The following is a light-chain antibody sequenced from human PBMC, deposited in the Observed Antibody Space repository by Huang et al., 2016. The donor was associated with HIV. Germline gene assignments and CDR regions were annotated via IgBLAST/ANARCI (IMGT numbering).Light chain of an antibody. J-gene: IGKJ1*01. CDR1: QRISTW. V-gene: IGKV1-5*03. CDR3: QQYSAYSWT. Sequence: DIQMTQSPSTLSASVGDRFTITCRASQRISTWFAWSQQKPGKAPNLLSDKASNLEDGVPSRFSGSGSGTEFTLTSSSLQPDDFATYDCQQYSAYSWTFGQGTKVDIK. CDR2: KAS.